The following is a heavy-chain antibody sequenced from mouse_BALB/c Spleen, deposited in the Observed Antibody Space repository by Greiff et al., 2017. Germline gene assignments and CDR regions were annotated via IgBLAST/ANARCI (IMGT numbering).Heavy chain of an antibody. CDR1: GYTFTSYV. Sequence: VQLKQSGPELVKPGASVKMSCKASGYTFTSYVMHWVKQKPGQGLEWIGYINPYNDGTKYNEKFKGKATLTSDKSSSTAYMELSSLTSEDSAVYYCARESGVYAMDYWGQGTSVTVSS. CDR2: INPYNDGT. J-gene: IGHJ4*01. V-gene: IGHV1-14*01. CDR3: ARESGVYAMDY.